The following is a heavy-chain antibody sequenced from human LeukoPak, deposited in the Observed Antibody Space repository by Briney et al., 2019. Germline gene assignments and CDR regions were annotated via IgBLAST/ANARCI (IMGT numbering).Heavy chain of an antibody. CDR2: IYYSGST. CDR3: ATFRIVGATFTP. V-gene: IGHV4-39*01. D-gene: IGHD1-26*01. J-gene: IGHJ5*02. Sequence: SETLSLTCIVSGGSISSSRDYWGWIRQPPGKGLEWIGSIYYSGSTYYNPSLKSRVTISVDTSKNQFSLKLSSVTAADTAVYYCATFRIVGATFTPWGQGTLVTVSS. CDR1: GGSISSSRDY.